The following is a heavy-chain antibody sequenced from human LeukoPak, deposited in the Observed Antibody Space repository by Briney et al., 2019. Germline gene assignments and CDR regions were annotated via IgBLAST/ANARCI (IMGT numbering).Heavy chain of an antibody. V-gene: IGHV1-18*01. CDR2: ISIYYGNT. CDR1: GYTFTNYG. CDR3: ARVNTMVPGGPFDI. J-gene: IGHJ3*02. Sequence: ASVKVSCKASGYTFTNYGITWVRQAPGQGLEWMGWISIYYGNTNYAQKVQGRVTMTIDTSTSTAYMELRSLRSDDTAVYYCARVNTMVPGGPFDIWGQGTMVTVSS. D-gene: IGHD3-10*01.